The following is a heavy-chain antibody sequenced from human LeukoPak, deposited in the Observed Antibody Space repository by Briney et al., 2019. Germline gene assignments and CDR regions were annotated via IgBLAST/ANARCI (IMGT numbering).Heavy chain of an antibody. Sequence: PGGSLRLSCAASGFTFDDYAMHWVRQAPGKGLEWVSGISWNSGSIGYADSVKGRFTISRDNAKNSLYLQMNSLRAEDTALYYCAKAPTRGWYGLVDYWGQGTLVTVSS. D-gene: IGHD6-19*01. CDR3: AKAPTRGWYGLVDY. CDR1: GFTFDDYA. J-gene: IGHJ4*02. V-gene: IGHV3-9*01. CDR2: ISWNSGSI.